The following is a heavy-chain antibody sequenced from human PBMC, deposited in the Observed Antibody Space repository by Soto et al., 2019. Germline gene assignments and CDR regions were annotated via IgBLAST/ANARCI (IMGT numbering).Heavy chain of an antibody. Sequence: PVKVSCEASGGTFSSYTLSWARQAPGQGLEWMGRIIPILGIANYAQKFQGRVTITADKSTSTAYMELSSLRSEDTAVYYCARDDCSGGSCYPGVRAFDIWGQGTMVTVSS. CDR2: IIPILGIA. J-gene: IGHJ3*02. V-gene: IGHV1-69*04. D-gene: IGHD2-15*01. CDR1: GGTFSSYT. CDR3: ARDDCSGGSCYPGVRAFDI.